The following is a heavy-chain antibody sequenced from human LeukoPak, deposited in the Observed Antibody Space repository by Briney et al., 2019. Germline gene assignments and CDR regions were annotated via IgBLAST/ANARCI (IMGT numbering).Heavy chain of an antibody. CDR1: GFTFSTYV. V-gene: IGHV3-30*02. CDR2: IRYDGSNK. CDR3: AKDRDYDLPQSPDY. D-gene: IGHD3-3*01. J-gene: IGHJ4*02. Sequence: GGSLRLSCAASGFTFSTYVMHWVRQAPGKGLEWVAFIRYDGSNKYYADSVKGRFTISRDNSKNTLYLQMNSLRAEDTAVYYCAKDRDYDLPQSPDYWGQGTLVTVSS.